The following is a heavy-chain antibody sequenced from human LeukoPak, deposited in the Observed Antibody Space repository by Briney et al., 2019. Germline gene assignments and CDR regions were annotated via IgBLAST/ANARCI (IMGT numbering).Heavy chain of an antibody. V-gene: IGHV3-7*03. D-gene: IGHD1-14*01. Sequence: PGGSLRLSCEASGFTFRHSWLSWIRQTPGKGLERVANIHPDSSDKFYVDSMEGRFTISRDNTKNSLYLQIDNARLDDTGLYYCTRLPRETAGDYWGQGVPVIVSS. CDR2: IHPDSSDK. CDR1: GFTFRHSW. J-gene: IGHJ4*02. CDR3: TRLPRETAGDY.